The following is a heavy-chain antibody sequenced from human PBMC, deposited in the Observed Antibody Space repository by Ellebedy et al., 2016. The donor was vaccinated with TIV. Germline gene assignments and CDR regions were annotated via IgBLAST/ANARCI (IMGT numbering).Heavy chain of an antibody. CDR2: MSGSGGST. V-gene: IGHV3-23*01. J-gene: IGHJ4*02. CDR1: GFTFSSYA. Sequence: GGSLRLSCAASGFTFSSYAMSWVRQAPGKGLEWVSTMSGSGGSTSHADSVKGRFTISRDNSKNTLYLQMNSLRAEDTAVYYCARINYYDSSGYYSDFDYWGQGTLVTVSS. CDR3: ARINYYDSSGYYSDFDY. D-gene: IGHD3-22*01.